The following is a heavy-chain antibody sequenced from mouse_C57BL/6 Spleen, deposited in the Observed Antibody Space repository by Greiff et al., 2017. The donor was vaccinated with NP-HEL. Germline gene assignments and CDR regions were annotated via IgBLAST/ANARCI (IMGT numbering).Heavy chain of an antibody. CDR2: ISSGGDYI. J-gene: IGHJ3*01. CDR3: TRGAPGAGLGAY. Sequence: EVKLVESGEGLVKPGGSLKLSCAASGFTFSSYAMSWVRQTPEKRLEWVAYISSGGDYIYYADTVKGRFTISRDNARNTLYLQMSSLKSEDTAMYYCTRGAPGAGLGAYWGQGTLVTVSA. V-gene: IGHV5-9-1*02. CDR1: GFTFSSYA. D-gene: IGHD3-1*01.